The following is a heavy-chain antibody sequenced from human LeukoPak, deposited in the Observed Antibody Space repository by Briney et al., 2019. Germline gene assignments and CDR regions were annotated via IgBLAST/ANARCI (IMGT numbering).Heavy chain of an antibody. V-gene: IGHV1-69*05. Sequence: GSSVKVSCKASGYTFTSYDINWVRQAPGQGLEWMGRIIPIFGTANYAQKFQGRVTITTDESTSTAYMELSSLRSEDTAVYYCARDLVLDAFDIWGQGTMVTVSS. CDR3: ARDLVLDAFDI. CDR1: GYTFTSYD. CDR2: IIPIFGTA. J-gene: IGHJ3*02.